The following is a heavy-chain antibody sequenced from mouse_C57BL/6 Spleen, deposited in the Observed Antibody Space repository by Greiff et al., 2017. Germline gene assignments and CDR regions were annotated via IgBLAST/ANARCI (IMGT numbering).Heavy chain of an antibody. CDR3: ARRDGYYSGFAY. J-gene: IGHJ3*01. CDR1: GFTFSDYG. Sequence: EVKLLESGGGLVRPGASLKLSCAASGFTFSDYGMHWVRQAPEQGLEWVAYISSGSSTINYADKVKGRFTISRDNAKSTLYLQMTSLRSEDSAIYYCARRDGYYSGFAYWGQGTLVTVSA. CDR2: ISSGSSTI. V-gene: IGHV5-17*01. D-gene: IGHD2-3*01.